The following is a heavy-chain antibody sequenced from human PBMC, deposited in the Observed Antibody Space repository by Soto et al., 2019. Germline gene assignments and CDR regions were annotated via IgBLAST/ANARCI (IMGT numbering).Heavy chain of an antibody. CDR1: GGSITGYY. V-gene: IGHV4-59*01. J-gene: IGHJ6*02. CDR3: VRAFTYDFWSGSLEGLDV. Sequence: PSETLSLTCTVSGGSITGYYWSWIRQPPGKGLEWIGYIYYTGSTNYNPSLKSRVSISVDTSKNQFSLKLSSVTAADTAVYYCVRAFTYDFWSGSLEGLDVWGLGTTVTVSS. D-gene: IGHD3-3*01. CDR2: IYYTGST.